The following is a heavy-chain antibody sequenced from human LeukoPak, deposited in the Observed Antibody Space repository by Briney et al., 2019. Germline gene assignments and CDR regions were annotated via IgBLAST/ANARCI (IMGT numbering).Heavy chain of an antibody. CDR3: PRGVKSTYYDFWSVPSLDY. D-gene: IGHD3-3*01. V-gene: IGHV4-59*01. CDR2: IFYTGNT. Sequence: PSETLSLTCTVSGDYISNYYWSWIRQPPAKRLEWIGYIFYTGNTNYNPSLKSGVTISLDKAKNQFSLKVNSVPAADTAVYYCPRGVKSTYYDFWSVPSLDYWGQGTLVTVSS. J-gene: IGHJ4*02. CDR1: GDYISNYY.